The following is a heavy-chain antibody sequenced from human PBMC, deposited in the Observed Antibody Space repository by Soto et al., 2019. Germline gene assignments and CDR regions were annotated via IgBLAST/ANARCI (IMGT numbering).Heavy chain of an antibody. J-gene: IGHJ4*02. V-gene: IGHV3-23*01. CDR3: AKAGGYNLYYFDY. Sequence: EVQLLESGGGLVQPGGSLRLSCAASGFTFSSYAMNWVRQAPGKGLEWVSTISGSGVSTYYADSVKGRFTISRDNSKNTLFLQTNSLRAEDTAVYYCAKAGGYNLYYFDYWGQGTLVTVSS. D-gene: IGHD5-12*01. CDR1: GFTFSSYA. CDR2: ISGSGVST.